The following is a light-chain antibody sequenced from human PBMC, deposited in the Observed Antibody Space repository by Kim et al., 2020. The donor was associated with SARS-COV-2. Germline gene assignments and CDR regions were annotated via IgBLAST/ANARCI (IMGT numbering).Light chain of an antibody. CDR1: QSVSSN. J-gene: IGKJ4*01. CDR3: QQYNKWPSLS. V-gene: IGKV3-15*01. Sequence: EIVMTQSPGTLSVSPGERATLSCRASQSVSSNLAWYQQKPGQAPRLVIYGASTRATGIPARFSGSGSGTEFTLTISSLQSEDFAVYYCQQYNKWPSLSFGGGTKVDIK. CDR2: GAS.